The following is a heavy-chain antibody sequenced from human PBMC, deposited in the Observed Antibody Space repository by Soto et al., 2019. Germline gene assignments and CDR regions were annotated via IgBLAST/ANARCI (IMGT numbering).Heavy chain of an antibody. V-gene: IGHV4-34*01. J-gene: IGHJ5*02. D-gene: IGHD2-15*01. CDR3: ARGRCSGGSCYAWFDP. CDR2: INHSGST. Sequence: TSETLSLTCAVYGGSFSGYYWSWIRQPPGKGLEWIGEINHSGSTNYNPSLKSRVTISVDTSKNQFSLKLSSVTAADTAVYYCARGRCSGGSCYAWFDPWGRGTLVTVSS. CDR1: GGSFSGYY.